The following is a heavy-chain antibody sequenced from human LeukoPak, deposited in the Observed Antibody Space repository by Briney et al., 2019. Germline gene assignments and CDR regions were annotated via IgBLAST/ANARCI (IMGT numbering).Heavy chain of an antibody. Sequence: SETLSLTCTVSGGSISSGGYYWSWIRQHPGKGLEWIGYIYYSGSTYYNPSLKSRVTISVDTSKNQFSLKLSSVTAADTAVYYCARYGSGWYRGFDPWGQGTLVTVSS. CDR2: IYYSGST. J-gene: IGHJ5*02. V-gene: IGHV4-31*03. CDR3: ARYGSGWYRGFDP. D-gene: IGHD6-19*01. CDR1: GGSISSGGYY.